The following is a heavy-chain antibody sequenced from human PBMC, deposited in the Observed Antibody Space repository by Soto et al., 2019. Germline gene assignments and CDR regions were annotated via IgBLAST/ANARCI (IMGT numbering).Heavy chain of an antibody. CDR3: AREDSGAFFDF. Sequence: QVQLQESASGPVKPSQTLSLTCAVSGVSISSGGYSWSWIRQPPGKGMEWIGYIYSGTTHYNPSLKSRLTISMDRSKNQVSLSLKSVTAADTAVYYCAREDSGAFFDFWGQGNLVTVSS. D-gene: IGHD2-15*01. V-gene: IGHV4-30-2*01. CDR2: IYSGTT. CDR1: GVSISSGGYS. J-gene: IGHJ4*02.